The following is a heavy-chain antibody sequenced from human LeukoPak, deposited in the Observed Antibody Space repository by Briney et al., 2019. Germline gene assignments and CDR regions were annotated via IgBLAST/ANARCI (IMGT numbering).Heavy chain of an antibody. CDR2: VYHSGST. V-gene: IGHV4-4*02. CDR1: GDDISSSNW. CDR3: ARVSGSGLYFKSFDP. D-gene: IGHD3-10*01. Sequence: SGTLSLTYSVSGDDISSSNWWTWDRQPPQKGLEWIGEVYHSGSTNYNPSLKSRIYMSVDKSQNRFSLRLTSVSAADTAVYFCARVSGSGLYFKSFDPWGQGTLVIVSS. J-gene: IGHJ5*01.